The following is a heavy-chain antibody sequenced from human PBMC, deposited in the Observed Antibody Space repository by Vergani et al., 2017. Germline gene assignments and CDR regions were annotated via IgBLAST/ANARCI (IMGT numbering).Heavy chain of an antibody. D-gene: IGHD3-3*01. CDR3: AKDRNGYYLPFDY. CDR2: ISGSGGST. J-gene: IGHJ4*02. Sequence: EVQLLESGGGLVQPGGSLRLSCAASGFTFSSYAMSWVRQAPGKGLEWVSAISGSGGSTYYADSVKGRCTISRDNSKNTLYLQMNSLRAEDTAVYYCAKDRNGYYLPFDYWGQGTLVTVSS. CDR1: GFTFSSYA. V-gene: IGHV3-23*01.